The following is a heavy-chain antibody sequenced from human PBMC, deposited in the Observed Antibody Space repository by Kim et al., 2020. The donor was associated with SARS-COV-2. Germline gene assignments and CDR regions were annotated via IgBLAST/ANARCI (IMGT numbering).Heavy chain of an antibody. Sequence: DAVKGRFTISRDNSKTTLYLQMNSLRAEDTAVYYCARDIVATKVLYGMDVWGQGTTVTVSS. V-gene: IGHV3-30*01. D-gene: IGHD5-12*01. CDR3: ARDIVATKVLYGMDV. J-gene: IGHJ6*02.